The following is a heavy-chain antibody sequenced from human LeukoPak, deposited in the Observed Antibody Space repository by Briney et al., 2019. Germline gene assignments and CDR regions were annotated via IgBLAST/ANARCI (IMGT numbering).Heavy chain of an antibody. J-gene: IGHJ4*02. V-gene: IGHV3-74*01. CDR2: IKSDGGTT. CDR3: ARAPGGSPSPIDY. Sequence: GGSLRLSCAASGFTFSSHWMHWVRQTPGRGLVWVSRIKSDGGTTIYADSVKGRFTISRDNAKNTLYLQMNSLRVEDTAVYYCARAPGGSPSPIDYWGQGTLVTVSS. D-gene: IGHD3-16*01. CDR1: GFTFSSHW.